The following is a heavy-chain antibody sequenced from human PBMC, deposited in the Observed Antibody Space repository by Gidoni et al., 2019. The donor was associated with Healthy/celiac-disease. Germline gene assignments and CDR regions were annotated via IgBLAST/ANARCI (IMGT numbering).Heavy chain of an antibody. Sequence: QVQLQESGPGLVKPSETLSLTCTVSGGSISSYYWSWIRQPPGKGLEWIGYIYYSGSTNYNPSLKSRVTISVDTSKNQFSLKLSSVTAADTAVYYCARSYSSSWWGDFAFDYWGQGTLVTVSS. CDR2: IYYSGST. V-gene: IGHV4-59*08. J-gene: IGHJ4*02. D-gene: IGHD6-13*01. CDR1: GGSISSYY. CDR3: ARSYSSSWWGDFAFDY.